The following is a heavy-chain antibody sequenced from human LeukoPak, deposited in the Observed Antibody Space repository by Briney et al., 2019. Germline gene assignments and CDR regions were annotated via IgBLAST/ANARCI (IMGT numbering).Heavy chain of an antibody. CDR3: ARVPKDGYSYGFYDF. D-gene: IGHD5-18*01. Sequence: PGGSLRLSCAAPGFTFSSYDMNWVRQAPGKGLECISYISTSGSITLYADSVKGRFTISRDNARNSLYMQMNSLRPEDTAVYYCARVPKDGYSYGFYDFWGHGILVTVAS. J-gene: IGHJ4*01. CDR1: GFTFSSYD. CDR2: ISTSGSIT. V-gene: IGHV3-48*03.